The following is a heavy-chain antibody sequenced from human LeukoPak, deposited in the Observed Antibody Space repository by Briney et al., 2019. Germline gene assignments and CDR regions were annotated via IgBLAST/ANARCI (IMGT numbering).Heavy chain of an antibody. Sequence: RGSLRLSCAASGFTFSSYWMSWVRQAPGKGLEWVANIKQDGSEKYYVDSVKGRFTISRDNAKNSLYLQMNSLRAEDTAVYYCARDPPMDRDAFDIWGQGTMVTVSS. CDR3: ARDPPMDRDAFDI. V-gene: IGHV3-7*01. CDR1: GFTFSSYW. D-gene: IGHD3/OR15-3a*01. J-gene: IGHJ3*02. CDR2: IKQDGSEK.